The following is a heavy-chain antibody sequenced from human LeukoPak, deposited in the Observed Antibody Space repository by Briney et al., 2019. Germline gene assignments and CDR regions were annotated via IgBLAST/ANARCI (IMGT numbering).Heavy chain of an antibody. D-gene: IGHD3-16*01. CDR2: INYSGST. CDR1: GGSISSSSYY. V-gene: IGHV4-39*07. Sequence: SETLSLTCSVSGGSISSSSYYWGWIRQPPEKGLEWIGSINYSGSTYYNPSLKSRVTISIDTSKNQFSLKLTFVTAADTAVYYCARDYHDYPAGNWFDSWGQGALVTVSS. J-gene: IGHJ5*01. CDR3: ARDYHDYPAGNWFDS.